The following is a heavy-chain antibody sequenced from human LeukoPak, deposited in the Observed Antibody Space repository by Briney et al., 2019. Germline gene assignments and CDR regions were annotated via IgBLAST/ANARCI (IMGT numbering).Heavy chain of an antibody. J-gene: IGHJ3*02. D-gene: IGHD3-3*01. CDR1: GGSFGNYY. CDR3: ARSASPEEIRFLEWLGGSFDI. V-gene: IGHV4-59*12. Sequence: PSETLSLTCTVSGGSFGNYYWSWIRQPPGKGLEWIGYIYDSGTTNYNPSLKSRVTMSVDTSKNQFSLKLRSVTAADTAVYYCARSASPEEIRFLEWLGGSFDIWGQGTMITVSS. CDR2: IYDSGTT.